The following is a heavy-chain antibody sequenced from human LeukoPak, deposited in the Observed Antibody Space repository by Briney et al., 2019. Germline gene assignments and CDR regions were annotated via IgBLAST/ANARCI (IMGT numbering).Heavy chain of an antibody. CDR1: GGSFSGYY. J-gene: IGHJ5*02. CDR3: AREGGTTIWFDP. Sequence: SETLSLTCAVYGGSFSGYYWSWIRQPPGKGLEWIGEINHSGSTNYNPSLKSRVTISVDTSKNQFSLKLSSVTAADTAVHYCAREGGTTIWFDPWGQGTLVTVSS. CDR2: INHSGST. V-gene: IGHV4-34*01. D-gene: IGHD1-7*01.